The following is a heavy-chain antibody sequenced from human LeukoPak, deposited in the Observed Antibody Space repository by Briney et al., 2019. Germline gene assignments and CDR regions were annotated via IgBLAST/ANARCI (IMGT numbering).Heavy chain of an antibody. D-gene: IGHD1-26*01. J-gene: IGHJ2*01. CDR3: ARERESYWYFDL. V-gene: IGHV4-34*01. CDR1: GGSFSGYY. Sequence: TSETLSLTCAVYGGSFSGYYWSWIRQPPGKGLEWIGEINHSESTNYNPSLKSRVTISVDTSKNQFSLKLSSVTAADTAVYYCARERESYWYFDLWGRGTLVTVSS. CDR2: INHSEST.